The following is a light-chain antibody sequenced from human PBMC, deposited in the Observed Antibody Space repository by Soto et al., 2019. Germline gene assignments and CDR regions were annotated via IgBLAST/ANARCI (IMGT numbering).Light chain of an antibody. CDR2: DVS. J-gene: IGLJ1*01. CDR3: SSYTSRSSSTYV. Sequence: QSVLTQPASVSGSPGQSITISCTGNSSDVGGYNYVSWYQQHPGKAPKLMIYDVSNRPSGVSNRFSGSKSGNTASLTISGLQAEDEADYYCSSYTSRSSSTYVFGTGTKLTVL. V-gene: IGLV2-14*01. CDR1: SSDVGGYNY.